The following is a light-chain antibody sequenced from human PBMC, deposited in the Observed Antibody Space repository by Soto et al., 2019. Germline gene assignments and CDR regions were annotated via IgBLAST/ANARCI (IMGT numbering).Light chain of an antibody. Sequence: DIQMTQSASSLSASVGDRVTITCRASQDITNLLDWFQQKPGQAPKNLIYDASKLHSGVPPKFSGSGSGTDFTLTISSLEPEDFATYYCLQYKSYPRTFGQGTKVDIK. V-gene: IGKV1-16*02. CDR3: LQYKSYPRT. CDR1: QDITNL. CDR2: DAS. J-gene: IGKJ1*01.